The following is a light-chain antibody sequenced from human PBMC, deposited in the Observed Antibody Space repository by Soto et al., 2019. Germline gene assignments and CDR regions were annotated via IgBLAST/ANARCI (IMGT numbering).Light chain of an antibody. CDR2: ANN. Sequence: QSVLTQPPSVSGAPGQRVTISCTGSSSNIGPTYDVHWYQQLPGIAPKLLIYANNNRPSGVPDRFSGSKSGTSASLAITGLQAEDEADYYCQSYDSSLSGYVFGTGTKVTVL. J-gene: IGLJ1*01. CDR1: SSNIGPTYD. V-gene: IGLV1-40*01. CDR3: QSYDSSLSGYV.